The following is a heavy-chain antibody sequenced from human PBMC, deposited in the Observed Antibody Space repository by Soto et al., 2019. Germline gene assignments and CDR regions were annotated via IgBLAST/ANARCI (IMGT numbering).Heavy chain of an antibody. V-gene: IGHV1-2*04. J-gene: IGHJ4*02. Sequence: ASVKVSCKASGYTFTGYYMRWVRQAPGQGLEWMGWINPNSGGTNYAQKFQGWVTMTRDTSISTAYMELSRLRSDDTAVYYCARALYYYDSSGYDYWGQGTLVTVSS. D-gene: IGHD3-22*01. CDR1: GYTFTGYY. CDR2: INPNSGGT. CDR3: ARALYYYDSSGYDY.